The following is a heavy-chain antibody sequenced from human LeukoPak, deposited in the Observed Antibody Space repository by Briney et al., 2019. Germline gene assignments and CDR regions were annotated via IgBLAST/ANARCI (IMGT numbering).Heavy chain of an antibody. Sequence: SVKVSCQASGGTFGSYAISWVRQAPGQGIEWMGGIIPIFGTAKYEQKFQGRVTITADKSTSTAYMELSSLRSEDTAVYYCARGPYYDILTGWNGMDVWGKGTTVTVSS. D-gene: IGHD3-9*01. CDR3: ARGPYYDILTGWNGMDV. CDR1: GGTFGSYA. J-gene: IGHJ6*04. V-gene: IGHV1-69*06. CDR2: IIPIFGTA.